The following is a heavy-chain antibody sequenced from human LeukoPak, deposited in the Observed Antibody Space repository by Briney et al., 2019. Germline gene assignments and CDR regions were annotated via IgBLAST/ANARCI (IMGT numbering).Heavy chain of an antibody. CDR1: GFTFDDYA. D-gene: IGHD5-12*01. Sequence: GGSLRLSCAASGFTFDDYAMHWVRQAPGKGLEWVSSISSSSSYIYYADSVKGRFTISRDNAKNSLYLQMDSLRAEDTAVYYCARGRRGGYDRYGDAFDIWGQGTMVTVSS. CDR3: ARGRRGGYDRYGDAFDI. J-gene: IGHJ3*02. CDR2: ISSSSSYI. V-gene: IGHV3-21*01.